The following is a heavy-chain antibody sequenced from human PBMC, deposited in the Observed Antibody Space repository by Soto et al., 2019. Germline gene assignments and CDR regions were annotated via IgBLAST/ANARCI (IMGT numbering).Heavy chain of an antibody. Sequence: PGSSLRLSCAASGFTFSSYAMHWVRQAPGKGLEWVAVISYDGSNKYYADSVKGRFTISRDNSKNTLYLQMNSLRAEDTAVYYCARGACTNGVCRYYYYYGMDVWGQGTTVTASS. J-gene: IGHJ6*02. CDR3: ARGACTNGVCRYYYYYGMDV. V-gene: IGHV3-30-3*01. CDR2: ISYDGSNK. CDR1: GFTFSSYA. D-gene: IGHD2-8*01.